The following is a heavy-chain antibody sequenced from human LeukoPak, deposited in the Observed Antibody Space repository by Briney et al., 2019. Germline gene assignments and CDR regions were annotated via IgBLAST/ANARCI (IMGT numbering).Heavy chain of an antibody. CDR3: ARDSSTWRSFDS. D-gene: IGHD6-13*01. Sequence: SETLSLNCTVSGGSLSSYYWSWIRQPAGKGLEWIGHIYSSGSTNYNPSLKSRVTMSVDTSKNQFSLDVNSVTAADTAVYYCARDSSTWRSFDSWGQGTLVTVSS. CDR1: GGSLSSYY. J-gene: IGHJ4*02. V-gene: IGHV4-4*07. CDR2: IYSSGST.